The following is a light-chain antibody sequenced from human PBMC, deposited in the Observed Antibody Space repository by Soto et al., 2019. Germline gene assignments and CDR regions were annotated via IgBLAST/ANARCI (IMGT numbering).Light chain of an antibody. J-gene: IGLJ3*02. CDR2: RNN. V-gene: IGLV1-44*01. CDR3: ATWDDSLSGVE. Sequence: QSVLNQPPSTSGAPGQRVTIPCSGSGSNIGRNSVTWYQRLPGAAPKLLVYRNNHRPSGVPERFSGSKSGTSASLAISDLQSEDEADYYCATWDDSLSGVEFGGGTKVTVL. CDR1: GSNIGRNS.